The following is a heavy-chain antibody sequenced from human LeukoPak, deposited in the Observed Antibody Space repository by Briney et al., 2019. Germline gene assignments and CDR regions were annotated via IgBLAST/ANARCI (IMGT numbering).Heavy chain of an antibody. J-gene: IGHJ3*02. Sequence: ASVKVSCKASGYTFTSYGINWVRQATGQGLEWMGWMNPNSGNTGYAQKFQGRVTMTRNTSISTAYMELSSLRSEDTAVYYCARYMSAAGEKDYDDDAFDIWGQGTMVTVSS. V-gene: IGHV1-8*02. D-gene: IGHD6-13*01. CDR3: ARYMSAAGEKDYDDDAFDI. CDR2: MNPNSGNT. CDR1: GYTFTSYG.